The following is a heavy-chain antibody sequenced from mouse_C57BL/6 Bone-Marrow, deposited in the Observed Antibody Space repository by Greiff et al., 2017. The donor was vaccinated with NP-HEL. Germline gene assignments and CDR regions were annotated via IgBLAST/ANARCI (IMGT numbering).Heavy chain of an antibody. CDR1: GYTFTSYW. J-gene: IGHJ4*01. CDR2: IHPNSGST. D-gene: IGHD2-2*01. Sequence: QVQLQQPGAELVKPGASVKLSCKASGYTFTSYWMHWVKQRPGQGLEWIGLIHPNSGSTTYNEKFKSKATLTVDKSSSTAYMQHSSRTSEDSAVDDCARSGYDDAMDYWGQGTSVTVTS. CDR3: ARSGYDDAMDY. V-gene: IGHV1-64*01.